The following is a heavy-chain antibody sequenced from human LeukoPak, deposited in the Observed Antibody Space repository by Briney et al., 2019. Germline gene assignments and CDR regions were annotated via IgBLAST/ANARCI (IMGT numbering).Heavy chain of an antibody. Sequence: GGSLRLSCAASGFTFSYYGMHWVRQAPGKGLGGVAVISYDGSNKYYADSVKGRFTISRDNSKNTLYLQMNSLRAEDMAVYYCVKRWTGTTIGQQDYWGQGTLVTVSS. D-gene: IGHD1-1*01. V-gene: IGHV3-30*18. J-gene: IGHJ4*02. CDR1: GFTFSYYG. CDR2: ISYDGSNK. CDR3: VKRWTGTTIGQQDY.